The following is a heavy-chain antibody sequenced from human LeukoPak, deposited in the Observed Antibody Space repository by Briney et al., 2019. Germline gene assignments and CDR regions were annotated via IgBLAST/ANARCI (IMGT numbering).Heavy chain of an antibody. V-gene: IGHV3-53*01. Sequence: GGSLRLSCAASGFTVSNTYMSWIRQSPGKGLEWVAVIFVGGNTDYSGSVKDRFTISRDNSKNTVYLQMNSLRSEDTAVFYCASGGDFEELPDAPGVEFFQLWGQGTPVIVSS. CDR2: IFVGGNT. D-gene: IGHD2-21*01. CDR3: ASGGDFEELPDAPGVEFFQL. CDR1: GFTVSNTY. J-gene: IGHJ1*01.